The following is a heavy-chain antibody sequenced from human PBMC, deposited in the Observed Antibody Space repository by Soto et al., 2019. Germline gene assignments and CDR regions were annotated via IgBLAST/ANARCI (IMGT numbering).Heavy chain of an antibody. CDR1: GGTFSNYA. D-gene: IGHD3-16*01. V-gene: IGHV1-69*01. Sequence: QVQLVQSGAEVKKPGSSVKVSCKASGGTFSNYAFTWVRQAPGQGFEWMGEIIPLFGSANYAQEFQGRVTITADEPTSTAYMELSSLRSDDTAVYYCARDRGSRPPQFDYWGQGTLVTVSS. CDR3: ARDRGSRPPQFDY. J-gene: IGHJ4*02. CDR2: IIPLFGSA.